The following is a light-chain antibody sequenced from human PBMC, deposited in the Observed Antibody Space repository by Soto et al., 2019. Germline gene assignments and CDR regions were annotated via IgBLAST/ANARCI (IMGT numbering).Light chain of an antibody. J-gene: IGKJ2*03. CDR3: QQYHTYSYS. V-gene: IGKV1-5*03. CDR1: QDIGTW. CDR2: KAS. Sequence: DIQMTQSPSTLSESVGDRVTITCRASQDIGTWLAWYQQKPGKAPKVLIHKASSLQTGVPSRFSGSGSGTEFTLTISSLQPDDFAIYYCQQYHTYSYSFGQGTRLEIK.